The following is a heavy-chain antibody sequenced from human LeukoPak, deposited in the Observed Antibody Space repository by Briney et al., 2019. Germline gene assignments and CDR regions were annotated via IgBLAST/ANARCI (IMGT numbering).Heavy chain of an antibody. V-gene: IGHV4-59*01. Sequence: SETLSLTCTVSGGSISSYYWSWIRQPPGKGLEWIGYIYYSGSTNYNPSLKSRVTISVDTSKNQFSLKLSSVTAADTAVYYCARGAAGYCSGGSCYDGMDVWGQGTTVTVSS. CDR2: IYYSGST. D-gene: IGHD2-15*01. J-gene: IGHJ6*02. CDR3: ARGAAGYCSGGSCYDGMDV. CDR1: GGSISSYY.